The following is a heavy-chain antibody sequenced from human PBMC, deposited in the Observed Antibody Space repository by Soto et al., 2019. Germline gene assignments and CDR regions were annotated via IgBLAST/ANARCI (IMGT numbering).Heavy chain of an antibody. J-gene: IGHJ5*02. Sequence: QITLKESGPTLVKPTQTLTLTCTFSGFSLSTSGVGVGWIRQPLGKALEWLALIYWADDKRSSPSLKSRLTITKDTSKNHGVLTRTNMDPVDTATYYCAHSRVFGVVIRYNGFDPWGQGTLVTVSS. CDR1: GFSLSTSGVG. CDR2: IYWADDK. CDR3: AHSRVFGVVIRYNGFDP. V-gene: IGHV2-5*02. D-gene: IGHD3-3*01.